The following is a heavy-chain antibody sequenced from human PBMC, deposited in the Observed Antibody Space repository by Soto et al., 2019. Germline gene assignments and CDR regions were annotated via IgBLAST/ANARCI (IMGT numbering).Heavy chain of an antibody. CDR1: GFTFSSYA. Sequence: EVQLLESGGGLVQPGGSLRLSCAASGFTFSSYAMNWVRQAPGKGLEWVSGISAGGDSTYYADSVKGRFTFSRDNSKNTLYLQMNSLRAEDTAVYYCAKVGAGAAGGSYYRYGLDVWGQGTTVTVSS. V-gene: IGHV3-23*01. J-gene: IGHJ6*02. CDR3: AKVGAGAAGGSYYRYGLDV. D-gene: IGHD3-10*01. CDR2: ISAGGDST.